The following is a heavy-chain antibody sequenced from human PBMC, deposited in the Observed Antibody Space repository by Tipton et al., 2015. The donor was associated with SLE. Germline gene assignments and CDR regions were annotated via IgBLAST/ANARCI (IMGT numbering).Heavy chain of an antibody. CDR2: IYHSGST. Sequence: TLSLTCAVSGGSISSGGYSWSWIRQPPGKGLEWIGYIYHSGSTYYNPSLKSRVTISVDTSKNQFSLKLSAVTAADTAVYYCARAGYSSRGEDYMDVWGKGTTVTVSS. CDR3: ARAGYSSRGEDYMDV. V-gene: IGHV4-30-2*05. D-gene: IGHD6-13*01. J-gene: IGHJ6*03. CDR1: GGSISSGGYS.